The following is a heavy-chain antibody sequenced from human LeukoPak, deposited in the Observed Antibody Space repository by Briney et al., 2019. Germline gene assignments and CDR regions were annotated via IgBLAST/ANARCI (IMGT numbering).Heavy chain of an antibody. CDR2: ISSFSSTI. CDR1: GFIFSSFS. D-gene: IGHD5-12*01. CDR3: ARGPSGYHNT. J-gene: IGHJ4*02. Sequence: GGSLRLSCAASGFIFSSFSMNWVRQAPGKGLEWVSYISSFSSTIYYADSVKGRFTISRDNAKNSLYLQMNSLRAEDTAVYYCARGPSGYHNTGGQGTLATVSS. V-gene: IGHV3-48*01.